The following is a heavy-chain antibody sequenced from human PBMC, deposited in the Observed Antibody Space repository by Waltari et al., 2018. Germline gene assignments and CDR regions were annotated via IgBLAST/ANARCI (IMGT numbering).Heavy chain of an antibody. CDR2: IYWNDDQ. J-gene: IGHJ3*02. D-gene: IGHD3-10*01. Sequence: QITLKESGPTLVKPTQTLTLTCPFSGFSLSTSGVGVGWIRQPPGKALEWLALIYWNDDQRYSPSLKNRLTITRDTSKNQVVLTMTNMDPVDTATYYCAHSSEWVIMVRGVQRGDAFDIWGQGTMVTVSS. CDR1: GFSLSTSGVG. CDR3: AHSSEWVIMVRGVQRGDAFDI. V-gene: IGHV2-5*01.